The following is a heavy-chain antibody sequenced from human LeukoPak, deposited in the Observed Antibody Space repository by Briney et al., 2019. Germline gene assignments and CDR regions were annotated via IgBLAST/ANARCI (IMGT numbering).Heavy chain of an antibody. D-gene: IGHD3-9*01. CDR1: GFTFSSYA. V-gene: IGHV3-30*04. J-gene: IGHJ4*02. Sequence: GGSLRLSCAAPGFTFSSYAMHWVRQAPGKGLEWVAVISYDGSNKYYADSVKGRFTISRDNSKNTLYLQMNSLRAEDTAVYYCASENYDILTGSDYWGQGTLVTVSS. CDR3: ASENYDILTGSDY. CDR2: ISYDGSNK.